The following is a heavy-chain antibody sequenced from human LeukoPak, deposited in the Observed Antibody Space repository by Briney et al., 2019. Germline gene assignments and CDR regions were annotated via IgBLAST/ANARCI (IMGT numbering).Heavy chain of an antibody. Sequence: SETLSLTCTVSGCSISSYYWSWIRQPPGKGLEWIGYIYYSGSTNYNPSLKSRVTITVDTSKNQFSLKLSSVTAADTAVYYCARDLGWLRAFDIWGQGTMVTVSS. V-gene: IGHV4-59*01. J-gene: IGHJ3*02. D-gene: IGHD5-12*01. CDR2: IYYSGST. CDR1: GCSISSYY. CDR3: ARDLGWLRAFDI.